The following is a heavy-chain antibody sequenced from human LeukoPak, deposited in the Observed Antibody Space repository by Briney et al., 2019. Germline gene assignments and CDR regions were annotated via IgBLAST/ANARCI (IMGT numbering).Heavy chain of an antibody. D-gene: IGHD6-13*01. CDR2: IRQDGRDQ. CDR1: GFTFSSYS. Sequence: GRTPRLSCAASGFTFSSYSMPWVRQAPGKGLEGLGGIRQDGRDQYYADSVKGQFTISRDNSKHTLYLQMNSLRADDTAVYYCARETQQRQLSKPFEIWGQGTMVTVSS. J-gene: IGHJ3*02. V-gene: IGHV3-30*04. CDR3: ARETQQRQLSKPFEI.